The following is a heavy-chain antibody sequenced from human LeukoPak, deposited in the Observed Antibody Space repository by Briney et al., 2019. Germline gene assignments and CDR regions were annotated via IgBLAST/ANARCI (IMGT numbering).Heavy chain of an antibody. CDR2: INPSGGST. V-gene: IGHV1-46*01. CDR3: ARGDHYDSMEWLLAGAFDI. Sequence: ASVKVSCKASGYTFTGYYMHWVRQAPGQGLEWMGIINPSGGSTSYAQKFQGGVTMTRDTSTSTVYMELSSLRSEDTAVYYCARGDHYDSMEWLLAGAFDIWGQGTMVTVSS. J-gene: IGHJ3*02. CDR1: GYTFTGYY. D-gene: IGHD3-3*01.